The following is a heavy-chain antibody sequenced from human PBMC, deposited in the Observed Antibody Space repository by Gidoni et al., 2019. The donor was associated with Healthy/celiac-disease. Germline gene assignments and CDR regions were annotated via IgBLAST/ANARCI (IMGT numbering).Heavy chain of an antibody. Sequence: EVQLVVSGGGLVQPGRSLRLSCTASGFTFGDYAMSWVRQAPGKGLECVVFIRSKAYGGTTEYAYLQMNSLKTEDTAVYYCTRLRYFDWLYTNWGQGTLVTVSS. CDR3: TRLRYFDWLYTN. J-gene: IGHJ4*02. CDR1: GFTFGDYA. V-gene: IGHV3-49*04. CDR2: IRSKAYGGTT. D-gene: IGHD3-9*01.